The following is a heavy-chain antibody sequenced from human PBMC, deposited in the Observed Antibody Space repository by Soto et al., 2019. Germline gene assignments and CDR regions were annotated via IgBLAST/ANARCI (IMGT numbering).Heavy chain of an antibody. J-gene: IGHJ4*02. CDR2: MYYSGST. V-gene: IGHV4-39*01. D-gene: IGHD3-22*01. Sequence: QLQLQESGPGLVKPSETLSLTCTVSGGSISSSSYYWGWIRQPPGKGLEWIGSMYYSGSTYYNPSLKSRVTISVDTSKSQFSLKLSSVTAADTAVYYCATDSSGYYYFDYWGQGTLVTVSS. CDR1: GGSISSSSYY. CDR3: ATDSSGYYYFDY.